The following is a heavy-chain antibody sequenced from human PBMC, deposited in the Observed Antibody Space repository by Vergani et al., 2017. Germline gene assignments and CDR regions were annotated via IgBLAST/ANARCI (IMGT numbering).Heavy chain of an antibody. J-gene: IGHJ3*02. Sequence: QVQLQQWGAGLLKPSETLSLTCAVYGGSFSGYYWSWIRQPPGKGLEWIGEINHSGSTNYNPSLKSRVTISVDTSKNQFSLKLSSVNAAATAVYYCAGRGRSSSFFGGAFDIWGQGTMVTGSS. D-gene: IGHD6-6*01. CDR2: INHSGST. V-gene: IGHV4-34*01. CDR1: GGSFSGYY. CDR3: AGRGRSSSFFGGAFDI.